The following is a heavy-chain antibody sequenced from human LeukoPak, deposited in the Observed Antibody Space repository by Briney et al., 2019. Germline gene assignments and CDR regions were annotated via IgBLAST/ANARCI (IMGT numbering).Heavy chain of an antibody. V-gene: IGHV3-48*01. D-gene: IGHD2-15*01. CDR3: ARGYSRAAFDI. CDR1: GFTFSNYL. Sequence: LGGSLRLSCVGSGFTFSNYLMNWVRQAPGKGLEWVSFISSTGGTIYYADAVKGRFTVSRDNAKNSLLLQMNSLRAEDTALYYCARGYSRAAFDIWGQGTMVTVSS. J-gene: IGHJ3*02. CDR2: ISSTGGTI.